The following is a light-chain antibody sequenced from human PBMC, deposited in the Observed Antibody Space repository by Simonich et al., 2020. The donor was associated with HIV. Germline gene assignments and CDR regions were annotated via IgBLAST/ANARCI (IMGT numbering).Light chain of an antibody. CDR2: EIF. CDR3: IQGLQLPYT. CDR1: RIRLYSDCKTY. J-gene: IGKJ2*01. Sequence: EIVMTKTPLSLSVTPGQPAYISCKSSRIRLYSDCKTYLYWYLQNPGQSPQPLIYEIFNRFSGVPDRFSGSGSVTDFTLKSSRVDAEDVGVYYCIQGLQLPYTFGQGTKLEIK. V-gene: IGKV2-29*03.